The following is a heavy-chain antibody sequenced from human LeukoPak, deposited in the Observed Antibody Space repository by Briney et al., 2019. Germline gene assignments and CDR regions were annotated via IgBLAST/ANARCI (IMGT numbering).Heavy chain of an antibody. D-gene: IGHD3-3*01. CDR1: GGSISSGGYY. CDR2: IYYSGST. V-gene: IGHV4-31*03. Sequence: SETLSLTCTVSGGSISSGGYYWSWIRQHPGKGLEWIGYIYYSGSTSYIPSLKSRLTISVDTSKNQFSLKLSSVTAADTAVYYCARGDFWSGYYRTRYYFDYWGQGTLVTVSS. J-gene: IGHJ4*02. CDR3: ARGDFWSGYYRTRYYFDY.